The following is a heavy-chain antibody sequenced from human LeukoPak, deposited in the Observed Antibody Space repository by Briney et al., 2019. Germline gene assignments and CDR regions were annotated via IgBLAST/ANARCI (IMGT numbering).Heavy chain of an antibody. J-gene: IGHJ3*02. CDR1: GFTFRRYW. V-gene: IGHV3-74*01. Sequence: GGSLRLSCEASGFTFRRYWMHWVRQAPGKGLVWVSRIHSDGSSTTSADSVKGRFTISRDNAENTLYLQMNSLRAEDTAVYFCARGNAHAFDIWGQGTMVTVSS. CDR3: ARGNAHAFDI. CDR2: IHSDGSST. D-gene: IGHD1-1*01.